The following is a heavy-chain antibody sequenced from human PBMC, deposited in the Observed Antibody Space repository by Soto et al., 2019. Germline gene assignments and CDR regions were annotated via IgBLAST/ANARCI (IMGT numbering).Heavy chain of an antibody. V-gene: IGHV4-59*01. CDR2: IYYSGST. J-gene: IGHJ3*02. CDR3: AREPGYCSGGSCYRRDNAFDI. D-gene: IGHD2-15*01. CDR1: GGSISSYY. Sequence: SETLSLTCTVSGGSISSYYWSWIRQPPGKGLEWFGYIYYSGSTNYNPSLKSRVTISVDTSKNQFSLKLSSVTAADTAVYYCAREPGYCSGGSCYRRDNAFDIWGQGTMVTVSS.